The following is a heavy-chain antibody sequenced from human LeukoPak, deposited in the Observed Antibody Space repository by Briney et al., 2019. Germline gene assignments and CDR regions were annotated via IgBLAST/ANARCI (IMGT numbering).Heavy chain of an antibody. Sequence: GGSLTLSCAASGFTVSSNYMSWVRQAPGKGLEWVSVISGGGSTYYADSVKGRFTISRDNSKNTLYLQMNSLRAEDTAVYYCTREDNWYFDLWGRGTLVTVSS. CDR1: GFTVSSNY. V-gene: IGHV3-66*01. CDR2: ISGGGST. CDR3: TREDNWYFDL. J-gene: IGHJ2*01.